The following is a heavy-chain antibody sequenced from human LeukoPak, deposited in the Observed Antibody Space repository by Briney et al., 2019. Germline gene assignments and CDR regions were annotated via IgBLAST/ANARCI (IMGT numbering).Heavy chain of an antibody. CDR2: IYHSGST. CDR3: ARAYHSSWYLNWFDP. J-gene: IGHJ5*02. D-gene: IGHD6-13*01. V-gene: IGHV4-38-2*02. Sequence: PSETLSLTCTASGYSISSGYYWGWIRQPPGKGLEWIGSIYHSGSTYYNPSLKSRVTISLDTSKNQFSLKLSSVTAADTAIYYCARAYHSSWYLNWFDPWGQGTLVTVSS. CDR1: GYSISSGYY.